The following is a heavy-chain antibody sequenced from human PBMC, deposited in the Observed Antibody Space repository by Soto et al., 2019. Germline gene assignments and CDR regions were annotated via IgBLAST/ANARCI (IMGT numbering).Heavy chain of an antibody. Sequence: EVQLVESGGGLIQPGGSLRLSCAVSGFTVSNNYMSWVRQAPGKGLEGVSVIYSGGYTAYGDSVKGRFTISRDNSKNTLFSKRNRLGAAAPALFFGGTPAGGGGYWGQGTLVTVSS. D-gene: IGHD3-10*01. CDR3: GTPAGGGGY. V-gene: IGHV3-53*01. CDR1: GFTVSNNY. J-gene: IGHJ4*02. CDR2: IYSGGYT.